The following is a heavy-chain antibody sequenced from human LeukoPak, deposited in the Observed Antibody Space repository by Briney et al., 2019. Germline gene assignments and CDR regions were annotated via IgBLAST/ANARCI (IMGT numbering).Heavy chain of an antibody. CDR3: ATPYSGGYQGLDI. CDR2: IYYSGST. CDR1: GGSIGSNKYY. D-gene: IGHD1-26*01. V-gene: IGHV4-39*01. Sequence: SETLSLTCTVSGGSIGSNKYYWGWIRQPPGKGLEWIGSIYYSGSTYYNPTLKSRVTIFVDTSKNQFSLKLSSVTAADTAVYYCATPYSGGYQGLDIWGQGTMVTVSS. J-gene: IGHJ3*02.